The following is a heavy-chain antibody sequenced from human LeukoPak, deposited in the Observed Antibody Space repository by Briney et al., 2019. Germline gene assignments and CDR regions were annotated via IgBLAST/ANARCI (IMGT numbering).Heavy chain of an antibody. Sequence: PSETLSLTCTVSGGSISSYYWSWIRQPPGKGLEWIGYIYTSGSTNYNPSLKSRVTISVDTSKNQFSLKLSSVTAADTAVYYCARRVTSYAVRPNMYVYMDVWGKGTTVSVSS. CDR2: IYTSGST. V-gene: IGHV4-4*09. J-gene: IGHJ6*04. CDR1: GGSISSYY. D-gene: IGHD2-8*01. CDR3: ARRVTSYAVRPNMYVYMDV.